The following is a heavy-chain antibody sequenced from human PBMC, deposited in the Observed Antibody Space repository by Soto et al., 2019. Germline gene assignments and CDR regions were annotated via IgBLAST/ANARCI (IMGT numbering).Heavy chain of an antibody. CDR1: GGTFSSYA. V-gene: IGHV1-69*12. J-gene: IGHJ6*02. CDR2: IIPIFGTA. CDR3: ARASGLLRFLEWFHDYYGMDV. D-gene: IGHD3-3*01. Sequence: QVQLVQSGAEVKKPGSSVKVSCKASGGTFSSYAISWVRQAPGQGLEWMGGIIPIFGTANYAQKFEGRVTITADESTSTAYMELSSLRSEDTAVYYCARASGLLRFLEWFHDYYGMDVCGQGTTVTVSS.